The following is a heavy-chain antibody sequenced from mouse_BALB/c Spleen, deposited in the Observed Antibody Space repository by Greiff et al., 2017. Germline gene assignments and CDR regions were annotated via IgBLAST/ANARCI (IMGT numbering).Heavy chain of an antibody. J-gene: IGHJ1*01. D-gene: IGHD1-1*01. CDR1: GFTFSSYG. CDR3: ARERYYGSSYYWYFDV. V-gene: IGHV5-6-3*01. Sequence: EVMLVESGGGLVQPGGSLKLSCAASGFTFSSYGMSWVRQTPDKRLELVATINSNGGSTYYPDSVKGRFTISRDNAKNTLYLQMSSLKSEDTAMYYCARERYYGSSYYWYFDVWGAGTTVTVSS. CDR2: INSNGGST.